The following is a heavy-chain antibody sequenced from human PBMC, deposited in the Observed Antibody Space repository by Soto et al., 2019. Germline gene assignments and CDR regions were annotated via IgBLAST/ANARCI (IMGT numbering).Heavy chain of an antibody. Sequence: EVQLLESGGGLVQPGGSLRLSCAASGFTFNSYAMSWVRQAPGKGLEWVSGISGSGGSTYYADSVKGRFTISRDNSKNTLYLQMNSLRAEDTALYYCAKGGGKVPLIYYSFDYWGQGTLVTVSS. J-gene: IGHJ4*02. D-gene: IGHD3-10*01. CDR1: GFTFNSYA. CDR3: AKGGGKVPLIYYSFDY. V-gene: IGHV3-23*01. CDR2: ISGSGGST.